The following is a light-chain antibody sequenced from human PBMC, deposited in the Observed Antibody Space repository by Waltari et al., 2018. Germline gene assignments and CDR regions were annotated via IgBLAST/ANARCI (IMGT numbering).Light chain of an antibody. Sequence: QAVLTQPSSLSASPGASASLTCTLRSGFNVGTYRIYWFQQKPGSPPRYLLRYRSDSDKQQGSGVPSRFSGSKDASANAGILVISGLQSEDEADYYCMTWHSSAVVFSGGTKLTVL. V-gene: IGLV5-45*03. J-gene: IGLJ2*01. CDR1: SGFNVGTYR. CDR2: YRSDSDK. CDR3: MTWHSSAVV.